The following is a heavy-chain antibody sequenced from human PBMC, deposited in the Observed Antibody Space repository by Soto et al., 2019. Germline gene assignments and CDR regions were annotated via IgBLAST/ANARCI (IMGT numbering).Heavy chain of an antibody. CDR1: GGSISSGDYY. D-gene: IGHD3-10*01. J-gene: IGHJ3*02. CDR2: IYYSGST. Sequence: QVQLQESGPGLVKPSQTLSLTCTVSGGSISSGDYYWSWIRQPPGKGLEWIGYIYYSGSTYYNPSLKSRVTISVDTSKNQFSLKLSSVTAADTAVYYCARLVDGSEPNTDAFDIWGQGTMVTVSS. CDR3: ARLVDGSEPNTDAFDI. V-gene: IGHV4-30-4*01.